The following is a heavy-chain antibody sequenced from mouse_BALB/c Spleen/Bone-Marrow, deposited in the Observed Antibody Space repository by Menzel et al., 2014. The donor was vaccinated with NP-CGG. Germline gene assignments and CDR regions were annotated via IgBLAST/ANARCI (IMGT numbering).Heavy chain of an antibody. V-gene: IGHV1S81*02. CDR1: GYTFTNYW. CDR2: INPSNGRT. Sequence: QVQLQQPGAELVKPGASVKLSCKASGYTFTNYWMYWVKQRPGQGLEWIGDINPSNGRTNYNENFKTKATLTVDKSSSTAYMQLSSLTSEDSAVYYCAPYYYGSSYGFYWYLDVWGAGTTVTVSS. D-gene: IGHD1-1*01. J-gene: IGHJ1*01. CDR3: APYYYGSSYGFYWYLDV.